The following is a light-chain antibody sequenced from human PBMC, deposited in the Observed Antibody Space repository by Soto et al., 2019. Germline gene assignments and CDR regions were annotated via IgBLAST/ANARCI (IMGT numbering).Light chain of an antibody. V-gene: IGKV3-20*01. CDR3: QQYGSSPPYT. J-gene: IGKJ2*01. Sequence: DMVLTQSPGTLSLSPGERATLSCRASRSFASSYLGWYQQKPGQAPRLLLYAASTRATGIPDRCSGSSSGTDFTLTINRLEPEDSAVYYCQQYGSSPPYTFGQGTKVEI. CDR2: AAS. CDR1: RSFASSY.